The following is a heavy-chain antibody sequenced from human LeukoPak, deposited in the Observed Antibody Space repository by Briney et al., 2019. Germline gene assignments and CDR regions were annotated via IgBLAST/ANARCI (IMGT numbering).Heavy chain of an antibody. V-gene: IGHV4-39*07. J-gene: IGHJ4*02. CDR2: IYYTGTT. CDR3: ASGSYFDY. CDR1: GGSISSSSYH. D-gene: IGHD1-26*01. Sequence: SETPSLTCTVSGGSISSSSYHWGWIRQPPGKGLEWIGSIYYTGTTYYSPSLTSRLAMSVETSKNQFSLKLSSVTAADTAVYYCASGSYFDYWGQGTLVTVSS.